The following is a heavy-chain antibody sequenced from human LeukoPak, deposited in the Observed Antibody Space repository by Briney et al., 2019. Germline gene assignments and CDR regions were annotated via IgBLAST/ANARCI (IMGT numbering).Heavy chain of an antibody. CDR3: ARDLGRLVDYDILTGPRQSTTNN. Sequence: AASVKVSCKASGYTFTSYYIHWVRQAPGQGLEWMGIINPSGGSTSYAQKFQGRVTMTRDTSTSTVYMELSSLRSEDTAVYYCARDLGRLVDYDILTGPRQSTTNNWGQGTLVTVSS. J-gene: IGHJ4*02. D-gene: IGHD3-9*01. CDR2: INPSGGST. V-gene: IGHV1-46*01. CDR1: GYTFTSYY.